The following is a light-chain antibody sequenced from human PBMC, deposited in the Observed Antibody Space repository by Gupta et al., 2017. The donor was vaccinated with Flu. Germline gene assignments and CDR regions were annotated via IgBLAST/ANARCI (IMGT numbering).Light chain of an antibody. CDR1: QSVSGN. Sequence: GERATLFCRASQSVSGNLAWYQQKPGQAPRLLIHGASTRATGIPARFSGGGSGTEFTLTISSLQSEDFAVYYCQQYNNWPGAFGGGTKVEIK. CDR3: QQYNNWPGA. J-gene: IGKJ4*01. V-gene: IGKV3-15*01. CDR2: GAS.